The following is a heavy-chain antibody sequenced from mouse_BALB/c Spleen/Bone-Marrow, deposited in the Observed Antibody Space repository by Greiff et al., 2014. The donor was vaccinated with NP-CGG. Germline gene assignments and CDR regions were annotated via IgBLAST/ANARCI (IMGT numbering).Heavy chain of an antibody. CDR3: ARGWDWFAY. J-gene: IGHJ3*01. CDR2: IYPGDGDT. D-gene: IGHD4-1*01. Sequence: VQLQQSGPELARPGASVKLSCKASGYTFTSYWMQWVKQRPGQGLEWIGAIYPGDGDTRYTQKFKGKATLTADKSSSTAYMQLSSLASEDSAVYYCARGWDWFAYWGQGTLVTVSA. CDR1: GYTFTSYW. V-gene: IGHV1-87*01.